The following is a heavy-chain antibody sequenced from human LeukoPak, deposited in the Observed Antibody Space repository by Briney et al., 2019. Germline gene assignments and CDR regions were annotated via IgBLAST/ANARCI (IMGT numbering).Heavy chain of an antibody. J-gene: IGHJ4*02. Sequence: SVKVSCKASGGTFSSYAISWVRQAPGQGLEWMGGIIPIFGTANYAQKFQGRVTITTDESTSTAYMELNSLRAEDTAVYYCAKDCIGQGPDWGQGTLVAVSS. CDR1: GGTFSSYA. V-gene: IGHV1-69*05. CDR2: IIPIFGTA. CDR3: AKDCIGQGPD. D-gene: IGHD2-15*01.